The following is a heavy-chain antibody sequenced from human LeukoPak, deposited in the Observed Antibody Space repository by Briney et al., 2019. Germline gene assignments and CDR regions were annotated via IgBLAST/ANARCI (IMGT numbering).Heavy chain of an antibody. CDR3: AAGGGHAFQI. J-gene: IGHJ3*02. D-gene: IGHD2-15*01. V-gene: IGHV3-74*01. CDR2: INSDGSST. CDR1: GLTFSSTW. Sequence: GGSLRLSCAASGLTFSSTWMRWVRQVPGKGPVWVSHINSDGSSTTYADSVKGRFTISRDNAKNMLYLQMNSLRAEDTAVYYCAAGGGHAFQIWGRGTMVTVSS.